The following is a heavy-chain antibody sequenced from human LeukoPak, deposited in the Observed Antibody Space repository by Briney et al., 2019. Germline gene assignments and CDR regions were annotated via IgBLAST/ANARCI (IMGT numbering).Heavy chain of an antibody. CDR1: GGSVSSGSYY. Sequence: SETLSLTCTVSGGSVSSGSYYWSWIRQPPGKGLEWIGYIHYSGNTNYNPSLKSRVTIPVDTSKNQFSLKLSSVTAADTAVYYCARDTGYCSGGSCYHNYFDYWGQGTLVTVSS. CDR2: IHYSGNT. CDR3: ARDTGYCSGGSCYHNYFDY. J-gene: IGHJ4*02. D-gene: IGHD2-15*01. V-gene: IGHV4-61*01.